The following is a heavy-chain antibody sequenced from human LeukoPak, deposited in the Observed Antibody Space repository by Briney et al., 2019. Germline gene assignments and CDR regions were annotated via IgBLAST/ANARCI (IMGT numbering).Heavy chain of an antibody. CDR2: IKEDGTQK. D-gene: IGHD2-15*01. V-gene: IGHV3-7*03. Sequence: GGSQRLSCRASGFTFRNFWMEWAREAPGKGLEWVASIKEDGTQKKYMDSARDRYTISRDNTQNSMYLQMNSLGAEDTAVYYCAKVCDIVVVVAPYFDYWGQGTLVTVSS. J-gene: IGHJ4*02. CDR3: AKVCDIVVVVAPYFDY. CDR1: GFTFRNFW.